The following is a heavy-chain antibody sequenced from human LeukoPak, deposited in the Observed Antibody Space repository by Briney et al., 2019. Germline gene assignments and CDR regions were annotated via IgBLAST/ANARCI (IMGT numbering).Heavy chain of an antibody. CDR2: IKQDGSEK. CDR3: ARGLGYCSSTSCYENWFDP. D-gene: IGHD2-2*01. Sequence: GGSLRLSCAASGFTFSSYWMSWVRQAPGKGLEWVANIKQDGSEKYYVDSVKGRFTISRDNAKNSLYLQMNSLRAEDTAVYYCARGLGYCSSTSCYENWFDPWGQGTLVTVSS. CDR1: GFTFSSYW. V-gene: IGHV3-7*01. J-gene: IGHJ5*02.